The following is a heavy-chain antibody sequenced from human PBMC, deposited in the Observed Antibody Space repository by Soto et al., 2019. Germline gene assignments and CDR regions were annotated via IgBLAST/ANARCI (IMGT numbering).Heavy chain of an antibody. Sequence: XSVKVSCKASVYTFTSYGISWVRQAPGQGLEWMGWISAYNCNTNYAQKLQGRVTMTTDTSTSTAYMELRSLRSDDTAVYYCARDRQSKWLVPDYWGQGTLVTVSS. CDR2: ISAYNCNT. CDR1: VYTFTSYG. CDR3: ARDRQSKWLVPDY. D-gene: IGHD6-19*01. J-gene: IGHJ4*02. V-gene: IGHV1-18*04.